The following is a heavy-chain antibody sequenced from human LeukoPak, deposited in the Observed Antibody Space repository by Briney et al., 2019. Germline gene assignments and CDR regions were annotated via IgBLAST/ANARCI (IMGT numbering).Heavy chain of an antibody. CDR1: GFTFSTYW. J-gene: IGHJ4*02. CDR2: IKPDVTTT. CDR3: ARSRFCTSGGCYYDF. V-gene: IGHV3-74*01. Sequence: PGGSLRHSCAASGFTFSTYWMHWVRQAPGKGLVWVSGIKPDVTTTNYADSVKGRFTISRDNAKNTLFLQMNSLRAEDTAVYYCARSRFCTSGGCYYDFWGQGILVTVSS. D-gene: IGHD2-8*01.